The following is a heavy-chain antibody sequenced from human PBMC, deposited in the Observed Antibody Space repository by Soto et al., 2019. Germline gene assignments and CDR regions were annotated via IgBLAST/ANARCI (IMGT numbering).Heavy chain of an antibody. CDR2: IIANFGTA. J-gene: IGHJ4*02. V-gene: IGHV1-69*13. CDR3: ARGSIRGWYYFDY. CDR1: GGTFGSYA. Sequence: GASVKVSCKASGGTFGSYAISWVRQAPGQGLEWMGGIIANFGTANYAQKFQGRVTITADASTSTAYMELRSLRSEDTAVYYCARGSIRGWYYFDYWGQGTLVTVSS. D-gene: IGHD6-19*01.